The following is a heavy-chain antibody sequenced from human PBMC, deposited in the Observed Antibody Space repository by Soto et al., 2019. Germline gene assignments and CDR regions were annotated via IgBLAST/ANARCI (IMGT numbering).Heavy chain of an antibody. Sequence: QVQLVESGGGVVQPGRSLRLSCAASGFTFSSYGMHWVRQAPGKGLEWVAVIWYDGSNKYYADSVKGRFTISRDTSKKTLYLHMNSLRAEDAAVYYCAREDYWGQGTLVTVAS. V-gene: IGHV3-33*01. CDR3: AREDY. J-gene: IGHJ4*02. CDR2: IWYDGSNK. CDR1: GFTFSSYG.